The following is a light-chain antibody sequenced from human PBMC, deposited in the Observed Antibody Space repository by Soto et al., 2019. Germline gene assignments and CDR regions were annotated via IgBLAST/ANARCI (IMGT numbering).Light chain of an antibody. J-gene: IGKJ1*01. CDR3: QHYNSYYVA. V-gene: IGKV1-5*03. CDR1: QNIYIW. Sequence: DIQMTQSPSNLSASVGDRVTITCRASQNIYIWLAWYQQKPGKAPKVVISKASTLESGVPSRFSGSGLGTEFTLTISSLQHDDFATSYCQHYNSYYVAIGQGTKVEV. CDR2: KAS.